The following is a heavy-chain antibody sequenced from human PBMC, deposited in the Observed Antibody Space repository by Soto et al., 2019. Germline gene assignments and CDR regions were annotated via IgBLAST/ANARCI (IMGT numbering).Heavy chain of an antibody. Sequence: EVQLLESGGGLVQPGGSLRLSCAASGFIFSSSTMSWVRQAPGKGLEWVSSISDSGGSTYYADSVKGRFTISRDNSKNTLYLQMNSLGAEDTALYYCAKLLPDWGQGTLVTVSS. J-gene: IGHJ4*02. CDR3: AKLLPD. CDR1: GFIFSSST. D-gene: IGHD2-21*02. V-gene: IGHV3-23*01. CDR2: ISDSGGST.